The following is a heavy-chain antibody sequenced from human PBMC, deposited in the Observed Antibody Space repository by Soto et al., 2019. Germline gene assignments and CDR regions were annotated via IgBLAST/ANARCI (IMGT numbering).Heavy chain of an antibody. Sequence: GGSLRLSCEASGFCFRNCWMNWVSQAPGKGLEWVVNINQDGSEKHYVDSVKGRFTVSRDNAKSSLYLQMDSLRAEDTAVYYCARGTPTPGIDSWGQGTLVTVSS. D-gene: IGHD1-26*01. CDR2: INQDGSEK. CDR3: ARGTPTPGIDS. CDR1: GFCFRNCW. V-gene: IGHV3-7*03. J-gene: IGHJ4*02.